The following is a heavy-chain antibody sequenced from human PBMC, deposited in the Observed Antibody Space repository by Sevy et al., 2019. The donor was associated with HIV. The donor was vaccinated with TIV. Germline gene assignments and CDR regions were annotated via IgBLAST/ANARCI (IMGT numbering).Heavy chain of an antibody. J-gene: IGHJ6*02. V-gene: IGHV3-23*01. CDR3: AKRRVQSGLSGGGANYGWDV. CDR2: LMGGGSRT. CDR1: GFPFSNYA. D-gene: IGHD2-15*01. Sequence: GGSLRLSCAASGFPFSNYAMSWIRQAPGKGLEGVSTLMGGGSRTYYADSVTGRFTISRDNSKNTLYLQMNSLRADDTAIYYCAKRRVQSGLSGGGANYGWDVCGHGTTVTVSS.